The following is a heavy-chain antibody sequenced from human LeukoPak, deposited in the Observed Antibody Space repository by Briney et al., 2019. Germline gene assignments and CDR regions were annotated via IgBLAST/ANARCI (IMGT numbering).Heavy chain of an antibody. D-gene: IGHD3-10*01. J-gene: IGHJ4*02. V-gene: IGHV4-34*01. Sequence: PSETLSLTCAVYGGSFSGYYWSWIRQPPGKGLEWIGEINHSGSTNYNPSLKSRVTISVDTPKNQFSLKLSSVTAADTAVYYCARARQYYYGSGSSYFDYWGQGTLVTVSS. CDR1: GGSFSGYY. CDR2: INHSGST. CDR3: ARARQYYYGSGSSYFDY.